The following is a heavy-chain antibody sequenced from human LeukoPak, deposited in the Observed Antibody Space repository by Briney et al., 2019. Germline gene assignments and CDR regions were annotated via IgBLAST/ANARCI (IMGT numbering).Heavy chain of an antibody. J-gene: IGHJ6*04. CDR2: IKQDGSEK. V-gene: IGHV3-7*03. CDR3: ARVVRYCSSTSCYYRWSGMDV. D-gene: IGHD2-2*01. Sequence: GGSLRLSCAASGFTFSSYCMSWVRQAPGKGLEWVANIKQDGSEKYYVDSVKGRFTISRDNAKNSLYLQMNSLRAEDTAVYYCARVVRYCSSTSCYYRWSGMDVWGKGTTVTVSS. CDR1: GFTFSSYC.